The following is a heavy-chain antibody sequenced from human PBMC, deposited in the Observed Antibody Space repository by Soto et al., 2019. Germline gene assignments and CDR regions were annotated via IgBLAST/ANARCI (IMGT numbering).Heavy chain of an antibody. D-gene: IGHD2-2*01. J-gene: IGHJ4*02. V-gene: IGHV1-18*01. Sequence: ASVKVSCKASGYTFTSYGISWVRQAPGQGLEWMGWISAYNGNTNYAQKLQGRVTMTTDTSTSKAYMELRSLRSDDTVVYYCGRGGYCTSIICYFVRISHDFDYSGQGTLDTVSS. CDR2: ISAYNGNT. CDR3: GRGGYCTSIICYFVRISHDFDY. CDR1: GYTFTSYG.